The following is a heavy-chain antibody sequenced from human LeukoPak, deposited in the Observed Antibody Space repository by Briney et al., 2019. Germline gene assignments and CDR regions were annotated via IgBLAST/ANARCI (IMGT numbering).Heavy chain of an antibody. CDR2: ISGTGSST. J-gene: IGHJ4*02. Sequence: GGSLRLSCEASGFTFGNYAMNWVRQAPGKGLEWVSTISGTGSSTYYADSAKGRFTISRDNSKDTLFLQLNSLTAADTAMYYCAKDDGDYAQGYYFDYWGQGTLVTVSS. V-gene: IGHV3-23*01. CDR3: AKDDGDYAQGYYFDY. D-gene: IGHD4-17*01. CDR1: GFTFGNYA.